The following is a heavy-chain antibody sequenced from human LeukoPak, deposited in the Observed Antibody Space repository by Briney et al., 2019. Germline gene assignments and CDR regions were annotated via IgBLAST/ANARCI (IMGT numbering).Heavy chain of an antibody. V-gene: IGHV3-53*01. J-gene: IGHJ6*02. CDR1: GFTVSSNY. CDR3: ARSGTVTTWYYGMDV. Sequence: GGSLRLSCAASGFTVSSNYMSWVRQAPGKGLEWVSVIYSGGSTYYADSVKGRFTISRDNAKNSLYLQMNSLRAEDTAVYYCARSGTVTTWYYGMDVWGQGTTVTVSS. D-gene: IGHD4-17*01. CDR2: IYSGGST.